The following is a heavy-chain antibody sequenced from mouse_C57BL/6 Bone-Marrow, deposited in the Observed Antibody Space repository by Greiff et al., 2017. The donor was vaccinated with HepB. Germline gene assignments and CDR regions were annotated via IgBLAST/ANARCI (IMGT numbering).Heavy chain of an antibody. V-gene: IGHV1-81*01. J-gene: IGHJ3*01. CDR1: GYTFTSYG. CDR2: IYPRSGNT. CDR3: ARRLPFAY. D-gene: IGHD1-2*01. Sequence: VQLQESGAELARPGASVKLSCKASGYTFTSYGISWVKQRTGKGLEWIGEIYPRSGNTYYNEKFKGKATLTADKASSTAYMELHSLTSEDSAVYFCARRLPFAYWGQGTLVTVSA.